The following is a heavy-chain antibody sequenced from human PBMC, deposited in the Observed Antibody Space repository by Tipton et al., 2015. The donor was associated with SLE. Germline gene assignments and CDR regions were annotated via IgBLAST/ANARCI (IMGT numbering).Heavy chain of an antibody. D-gene: IGHD1-26*01. V-gene: IGHV4-61*02. CDR2: IYTSGST. CDR1: GGSISSGSYY. Sequence: TLSLTCTVSGGSISSGSYYWSWIRQPAGKGLEWIGRIYTSGSTNYNPSLKSRVTISVDTSKNQFSLKLSSVTAADTAVYYCAREVVGADDAFDIWGQGTMVTVSS. J-gene: IGHJ3*02. CDR3: AREVVGADDAFDI.